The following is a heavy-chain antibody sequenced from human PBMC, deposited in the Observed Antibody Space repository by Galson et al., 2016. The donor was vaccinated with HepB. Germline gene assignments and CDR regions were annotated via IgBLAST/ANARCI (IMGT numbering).Heavy chain of an antibody. V-gene: IGHV4-34*11. D-gene: IGHD2-15*01. CDR2: IYYRGNT. Sequence: ATLSLTCAVYGGSFSGYYWSWIRQPPGKGLEWIGYIYYRGNTYYNPSLKSRATISVDTSKNQFSLELTSVTAADTAVYYCARPPLGYCSGSAFSGWFDPWGQGTLVTVSS. CDR1: GGSFSGYY. J-gene: IGHJ5*02. CDR3: ARPPLGYCSGSAFSGWFDP.